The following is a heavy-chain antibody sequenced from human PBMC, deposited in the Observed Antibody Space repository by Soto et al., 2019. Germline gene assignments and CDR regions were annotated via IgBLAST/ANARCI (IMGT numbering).Heavy chain of an antibody. D-gene: IGHD2-15*01. Sequence: QVQLVQSGAEVKKPGSSVKVSCKASGGIFTRYDIRWVRQAPGQGLEWMGAIIPIFGTTNYAQKFQGRVTITADASTSTAYMELTSLRSEDTAIYYCASNEGRYVSNFDYWGQGTLGTFSS. CDR3: ASNEGRYVSNFDY. V-gene: IGHV1-69*01. J-gene: IGHJ4*02. CDR1: GGIFTRYD. CDR2: IIPIFGTT.